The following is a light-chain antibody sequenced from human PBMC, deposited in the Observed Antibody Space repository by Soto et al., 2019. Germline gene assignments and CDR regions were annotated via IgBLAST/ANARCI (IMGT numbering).Light chain of an antibody. CDR2: AAS. CDR3: QQSYSTRWT. Sequence: DIQMTQSPSSLSASVGDRVTITCRASQSISSYLNWYQQKPGKAPKLLIYAASSSQSGVPSRFTGRGSGTDFTLTISSLQPEDFATYYCQQSYSTRWTFGQRTKVEIK. V-gene: IGKV1-39*01. CDR1: QSISSY. J-gene: IGKJ1*01.